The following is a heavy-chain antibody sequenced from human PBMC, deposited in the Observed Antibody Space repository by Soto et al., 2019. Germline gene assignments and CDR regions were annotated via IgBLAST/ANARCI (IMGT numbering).Heavy chain of an antibody. CDR2: ISGSGGST. V-gene: IGHV3-23*01. CDR1: GFTFSSYA. Sequence: GVLRLSCAASGFTFSSYAMSWVRQAPGKGLEWVSAISGSGGSTYYADSVKGRFTISRDNSKNTLYLQMNSLRAEDTAVYYCARDRIMITFARLIASDAFDTWGQGTMVT. J-gene: IGHJ3*02. CDR3: ARDRIMITFARLIASDAFDT. D-gene: IGHD3-16*02.